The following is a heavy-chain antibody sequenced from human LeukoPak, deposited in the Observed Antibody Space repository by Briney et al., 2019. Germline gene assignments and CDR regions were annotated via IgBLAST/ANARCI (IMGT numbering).Heavy chain of an antibody. D-gene: IGHD6-19*01. CDR3: AREPHSSGWYRDAFDI. J-gene: IGHJ3*02. CDR1: GCSIRSYY. CDR2: IYTSGST. Sequence: SETLSLTCPVSGCSIRSYYWSWIRQPAGKGLEWIGRIYTSGSTNYNPSLKSRVTMSVDTSKNQFSLKLSSVTAADTAVYYCAREPHSSGWYRDAFDIWGQGTMVTVSS. V-gene: IGHV4-4*07.